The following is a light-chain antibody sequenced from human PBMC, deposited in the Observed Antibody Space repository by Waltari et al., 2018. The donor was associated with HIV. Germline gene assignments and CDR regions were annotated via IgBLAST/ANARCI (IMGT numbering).Light chain of an antibody. V-gene: IGLV1-47*01. CDR1: SSNIGSNY. J-gene: IGLJ3*02. CDR2: RNN. CDR3: AAWDDSLSGWV. Sequence: QSVLTQPPSASGTPGQRVTISCSGSSSNIGSNYVYWYQQRPGTAPKLLIDRNNQRPSGVPDRFSGSKSGTSASLAISGLRSEDEADYYCAAWDDSLSGWVFGGGTKLTVL.